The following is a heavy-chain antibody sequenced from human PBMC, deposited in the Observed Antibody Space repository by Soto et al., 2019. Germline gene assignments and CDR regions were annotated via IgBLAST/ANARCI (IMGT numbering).Heavy chain of an antibody. Sequence: GGSLRLSCTASGFSFSSYGIHWVRQAPGKGLEWVAVISYDGSNKYYADSVKGRFTISRDNSKNTVYLQMNSLRAEDTAIYYCAKDKSTVATLVESWGQGILVTVS. J-gene: IGHJ4*02. CDR2: ISYDGSNK. CDR3: AKDKSTVATLVES. CDR1: GFSFSSYG. D-gene: IGHD4-17*01. V-gene: IGHV3-30*18.